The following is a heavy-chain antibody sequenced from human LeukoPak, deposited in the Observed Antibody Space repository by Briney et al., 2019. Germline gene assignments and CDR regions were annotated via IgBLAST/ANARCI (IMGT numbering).Heavy chain of an antibody. CDR2: IYHSGST. Sequence: SKTLSLTCTVSGYSVSNGYYWGWIRQPPGKGLEWIGNIYHSGSTYYNPSLKSRVTISVDTSKNQFSLKLSSVTAADTAVYYCARSGSGYLRYYFDYWGQGTLVTVSS. V-gene: IGHV4-38-2*02. D-gene: IGHD5-12*01. J-gene: IGHJ4*02. CDR3: ARSGSGYLRYYFDY. CDR1: GYSVSNGYY.